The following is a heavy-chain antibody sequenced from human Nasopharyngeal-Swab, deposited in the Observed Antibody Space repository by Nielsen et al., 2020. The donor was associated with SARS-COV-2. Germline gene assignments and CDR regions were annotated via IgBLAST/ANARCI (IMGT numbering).Heavy chain of an antibody. D-gene: IGHD6-25*01. V-gene: IGHV1-18*01. CDR2: ISAYNGNT. CDR1: GYTFTSYG. J-gene: IGHJ6*02. CDR3: ARGGDSSARGDYYYGMDV. Sequence: ASVKVSCKASGYTFTSYGISWVRQAPGQGLEWTGWISAYNGNTNYAQKLQGRVTMTTDTSTSTAYMELRSLRSEDTAVYYCARGGDSSARGDYYYGMDVWGQGTTVTVSS.